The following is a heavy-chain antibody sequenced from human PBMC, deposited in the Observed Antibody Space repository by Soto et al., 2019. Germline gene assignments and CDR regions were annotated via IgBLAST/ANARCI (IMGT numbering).Heavy chain of an antibody. CDR1: VDTVSSDNIA. Sequence: SQTLSLTCAVLVDTVSSDNIAWDWLRQSPWRGLEWLGRTYYRSKWYNSYAVSARSRIPINLDTSNKQSSPQLNSVTPEDTAVYYCARGRWSTFDYWGQGAQVTVSS. CDR2: TYYRSKWYN. CDR3: ARGRWSTFDY. D-gene: IGHD2-15*01. V-gene: IGHV6-1*01. J-gene: IGHJ4*02.